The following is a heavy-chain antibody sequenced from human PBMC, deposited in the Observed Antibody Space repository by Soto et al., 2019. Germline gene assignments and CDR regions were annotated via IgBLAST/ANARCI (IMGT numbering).Heavy chain of an antibody. V-gene: IGHV4-59*01. J-gene: IGHJ3*02. D-gene: IGHD4-4*01. CDR2: VFFSGNT. CDR3: ASRDYNDAFDI. Sequence: QVQLQESGPGLVKPSETLSLTCTVSGVSISTYYWTWIRQPPGKGLEWIGQVFFSGNTNYNPSLKSRVTISVDASRNQFPLRLSSVTAADTAMYYCASRDYNDAFDIWGQGTLVTVSS. CDR1: GVSISTYY.